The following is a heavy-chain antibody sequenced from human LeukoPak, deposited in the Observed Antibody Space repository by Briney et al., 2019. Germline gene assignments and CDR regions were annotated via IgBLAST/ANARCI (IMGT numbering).Heavy chain of an antibody. V-gene: IGHV3-48*01. Sequence: GGSLRLPCAASGFTFSTHSMNWVRQAPGKGLEWVSYISSSSSTIYYADSVKGRFTISRDNAKNSLYLQMNSLRAEDTAVYYCARAHKIRAWEVYMDVWGKGTTVTVSS. CDR3: ARAHKIRAWEVYMDV. CDR2: ISSSSSTI. CDR1: GFTFSTHS. D-gene: IGHD1-26*01. J-gene: IGHJ6*03.